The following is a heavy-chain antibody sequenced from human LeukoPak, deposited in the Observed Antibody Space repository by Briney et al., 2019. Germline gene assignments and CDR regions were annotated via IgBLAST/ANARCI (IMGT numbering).Heavy chain of an antibody. J-gene: IGHJ4*02. CDR3: ARLSGDGYIH. D-gene: IGHD5-24*01. V-gene: IGHV3-7*01. Sequence: GGSLRLSFAASAFTFNNFWMCWLRQAPGKGQEWVANIKQDGSEKYYVDSVKGRFTISRDNAKNSLYLQMNSLRIEDTAVYYCARLSGDGYIHWGQGTLATVSS. CDR1: AFTFNNFW. CDR2: IKQDGSEK.